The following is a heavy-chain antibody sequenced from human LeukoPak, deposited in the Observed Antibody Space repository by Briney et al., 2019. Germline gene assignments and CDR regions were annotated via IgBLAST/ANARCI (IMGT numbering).Heavy chain of an antibody. CDR2: IYTSGST. D-gene: IGHD3-10*01. CDR1: GGFISSYY. Sequence: SETLSLTCTVSGGFISSYYWSWIRQPAGKGLEWIGRIYTSGSTNYNPSLKSRVTISVDTSKNQFSLKLSSVTAADTAVYYCARGRRDYYGSGSYAFDYWGQGTLVTVSS. V-gene: IGHV4-4*07. J-gene: IGHJ4*02. CDR3: ARGRRDYYGSGSYAFDY.